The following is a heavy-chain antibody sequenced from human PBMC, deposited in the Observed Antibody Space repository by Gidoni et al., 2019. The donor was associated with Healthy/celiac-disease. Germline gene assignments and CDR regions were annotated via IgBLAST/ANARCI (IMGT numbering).Heavy chain of an antibody. V-gene: IGHV3-66*01. CDR2: IYSGGST. CDR3: ARAVVVVAATHEAGAFDI. CDR1: GFTVSSNY. Sequence: EVQLVESGGGLVQPGGSLRLSFAAYGFTVSSNYMSWVRQAPGKGLEWVSVIYSGGSTYYADSVKGRFTSSRDNSKNTLYLQMNSLRAEDTAVYYCARAVVVVAATHEAGAFDIWGQGTMVTVSS. J-gene: IGHJ3*02. D-gene: IGHD2-15*01.